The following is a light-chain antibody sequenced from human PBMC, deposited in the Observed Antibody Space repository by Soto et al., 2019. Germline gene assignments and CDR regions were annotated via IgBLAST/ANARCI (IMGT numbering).Light chain of an antibody. CDR2: GNS. CDR1: SSNIGAGYD. CDR3: QSYDSSLSGVV. Sequence: QSVLTQPPSVSGAPGQRVTISCTGSSSNIGAGYDVHWYQQLPGTAPKLLIYGNSNRPSRVPDRFSGSKSGTSASLAITGLQAEDEADYYCQSYDSSLSGVVFGGGNKLTVL. J-gene: IGLJ2*01. V-gene: IGLV1-40*01.